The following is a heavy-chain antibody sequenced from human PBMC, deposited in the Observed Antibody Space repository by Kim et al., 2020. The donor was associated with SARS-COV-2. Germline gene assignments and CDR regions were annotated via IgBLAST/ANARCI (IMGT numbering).Heavy chain of an antibody. J-gene: IGHJ6*03. V-gene: IGHV4-34*01. D-gene: IGHD3-3*01. CDR2: INHSGST. Sequence: SETLSLTCAVYGGSFSGYYWSWIRQPPGKGLEWIGEINHSGSTNYNPSLKSRVTISVDTSKNQFSLKLSSVTAADTAVYYCAREVLEWLLSGYYYMDVWGKGTTVTVSS. CDR3: AREVLEWLLSGYYYMDV. CDR1: GGSFSGYY.